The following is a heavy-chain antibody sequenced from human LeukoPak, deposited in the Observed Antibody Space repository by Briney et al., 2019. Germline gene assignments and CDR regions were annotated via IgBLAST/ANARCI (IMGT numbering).Heavy chain of an antibody. CDR1: GYSFTTYW. V-gene: IGHV5-51*01. CDR3: ARRGSDFWSGYPG. D-gene: IGHD3-3*01. Sequence: GESLKISCKGSGYSFTTYWIGWVRQMPGKGLEWMGIIYPGDSDTRYSPSFQGQVTISADKSISTAYLQWSSLRASDTAIYYCARRGSDFWSGYPGWGQGTLVTVSS. CDR2: IYPGDSDT. J-gene: IGHJ4*02.